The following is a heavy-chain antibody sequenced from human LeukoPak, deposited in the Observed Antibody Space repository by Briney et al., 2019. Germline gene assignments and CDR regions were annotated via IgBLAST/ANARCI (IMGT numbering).Heavy chain of an antibody. J-gene: IGHJ3*02. Sequence: GGSLRLSCAASGFTSSSYWMHWVRQAPGKGLVWVSRINSDGSSTSYADSVKGRFTISRDNAKNTLYLQMNSLRAEDTAVYYCARPQLLWFGENAFDIWGQGTMVTVSS. D-gene: IGHD3-10*01. V-gene: IGHV3-74*01. CDR3: ARPQLLWFGENAFDI. CDR1: GFTSSSYW. CDR2: INSDGSST.